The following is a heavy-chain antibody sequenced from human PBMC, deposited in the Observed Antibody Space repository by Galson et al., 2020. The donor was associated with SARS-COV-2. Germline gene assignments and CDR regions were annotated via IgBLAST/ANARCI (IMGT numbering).Heavy chain of an antibody. Sequence: GESLKISCAASGFTFSIKTMNWVRQAPGKGLQWVSSISSDSNTIYYADSMKGRFTISRDNAKNSVYLQMNSLIDEDTAVYYCARAVWTSGSGTYYNDYWGQGTLVTVSS. CDR2: ISSDSNTI. CDR3: ARAVWTSGSGTYYNDY. V-gene: IGHV3-21*01. D-gene: IGHD3-10*01. J-gene: IGHJ4*02. CDR1: GFTFSIKT.